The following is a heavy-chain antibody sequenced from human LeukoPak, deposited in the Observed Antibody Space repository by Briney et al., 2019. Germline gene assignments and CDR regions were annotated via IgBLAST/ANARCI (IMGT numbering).Heavy chain of an antibody. CDR3: ARSSNMTGYIYSHVDY. CDR2: IDPSDSYI. Sequence: GESLKIPCRGSGFSFTSYWISWVRQMPGKGLEWMGMIDPSDSYINYSPSFRGHVTISADKSITTAYPQWSSLKASDTAMYYCARSSNMTGYIYSHVDYWGQGTLVTVSS. V-gene: IGHV5-10-1*01. D-gene: IGHD5-18*01. CDR1: GFSFTSYW. J-gene: IGHJ4*02.